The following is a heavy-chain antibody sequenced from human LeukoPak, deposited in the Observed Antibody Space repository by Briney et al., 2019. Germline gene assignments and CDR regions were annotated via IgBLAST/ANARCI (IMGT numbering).Heavy chain of an antibody. V-gene: IGHV1-2*02. CDR3: ARGGYNTGWEFDY. CDR1: GYTFIDYY. D-gene: IGHD6-19*01. Sequence: ASVKVSCKASGYTFIDYYMHWVRQAPGQGLEWMGLINPNSGGTDYAQKFQGRVTMTRDTSISTAYMELSRLRSDDTAVYYCARGGYNTGWEFDYWGQGTLVTVSS. J-gene: IGHJ4*02. CDR2: INPNSGGT.